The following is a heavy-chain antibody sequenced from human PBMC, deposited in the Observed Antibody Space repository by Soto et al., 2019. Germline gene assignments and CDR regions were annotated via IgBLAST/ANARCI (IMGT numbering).Heavy chain of an antibody. J-gene: IGHJ4*02. CDR1: GGYISGGDYY. CDR3: ASLVDFDWFTNYFDY. CDR2: IYYSGST. D-gene: IGHD3-9*01. Sequence: SETLCLTCTVAGGYISGGDYYWSWIRQPPGKGLEWIGYIYYSGSTYYNPSLKSRVTISVDTSKNQFSLKLSSVTAADTAVYYCASLVDFDWFTNYFDYWGQGTLVTVSS. V-gene: IGHV4-30-4*01.